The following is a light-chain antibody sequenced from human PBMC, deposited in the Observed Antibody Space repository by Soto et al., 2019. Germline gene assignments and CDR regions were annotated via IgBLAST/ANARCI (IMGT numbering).Light chain of an antibody. CDR1: QGISTN. V-gene: IGKV1-12*01. CDR2: AAS. Sequence: DIQMTQSPSSVSASVGDRVTITCRASQGISTNLAWYQQKPGKAPKLLIYAASSLQSGVPPRFSGSGSGTDSTLTISSLQPEDFAIYYCQQANRVPLSFGQGTRLEIK. J-gene: IGKJ5*01. CDR3: QQANRVPLS.